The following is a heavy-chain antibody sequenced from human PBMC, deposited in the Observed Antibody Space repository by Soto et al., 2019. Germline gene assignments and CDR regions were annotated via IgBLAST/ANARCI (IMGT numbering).Heavy chain of an antibody. CDR1: GGSFSGYY. CDR2: INHSGST. J-gene: IGHJ4*02. CDR3: ARTYSSSWSPFEY. Sequence: QVQLQQWGAGLLKPSETLSLTCAVYGGSFSGYYWSWIRQPPGKGLEWIGEINHSGSTNYNPSLKSRVTLSXDXSKNQFSLKLSSVTAADTAVYYCARTYSSSWSPFEYWGQGTLVTVSS. D-gene: IGHD6-13*01. V-gene: IGHV4-34*01.